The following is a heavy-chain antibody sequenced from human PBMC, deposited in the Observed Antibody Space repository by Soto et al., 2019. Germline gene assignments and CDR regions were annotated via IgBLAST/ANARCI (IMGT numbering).Heavy chain of an antibody. D-gene: IGHD3-10*01. CDR3: AKKGTRFGELFDYYYMDV. V-gene: IGHV3-23*01. J-gene: IGHJ6*03. CDR1: GFTFSSYA. Sequence: GGSLRLSCAASGFTFSSYAMSWVRQAPGKGLEWVSAISGSGGSTYYADYVKGRFTISRDNSKNTLYLQMNSLRAEDTAVYYCAKKGTRFGELFDYYYMDVWGKGTTVTVSS. CDR2: ISGSGGST.